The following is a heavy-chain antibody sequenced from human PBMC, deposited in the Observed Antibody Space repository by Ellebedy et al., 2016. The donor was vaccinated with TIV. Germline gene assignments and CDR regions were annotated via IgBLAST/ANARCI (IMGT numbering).Heavy chain of an antibody. J-gene: IGHJ6*03. V-gene: IGHV1-8*01. Sequence: ASVKVSXXASGYTFTSYDINWVRQATGQGLEWMGWMNPNSGNTGYAQKFQGRVTMTRNTSISTAYMELSSLRSEDTAVYYCARCTEWVTLAPYYYMDVWGKGTTVTVSS. CDR3: ARCTEWVTLAPYYYMDV. CDR1: GYTFTSYD. D-gene: IGHD5-18*01. CDR2: MNPNSGNT.